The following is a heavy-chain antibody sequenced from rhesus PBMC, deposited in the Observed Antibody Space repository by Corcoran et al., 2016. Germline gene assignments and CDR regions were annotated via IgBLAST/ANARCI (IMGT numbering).Heavy chain of an antibody. D-gene: IGHD1-26*01. CDR3: ARGNWNYRTFDF. Sequence: QVTLKESGPALVKPTQTLTLTCTFSGFSLTTSGMGVGWIRQPPGKALEWLALIYWDDDKGYSTSLKNRLTISKDISKSQVVLTMTNMDPVDTATYYCARGNWNYRTFDFWGQGLRVTVSS. CDR1: GFSLTTSGMG. J-gene: IGHJ3*01. CDR2: IYWDDDK. V-gene: IGHV2-174*01.